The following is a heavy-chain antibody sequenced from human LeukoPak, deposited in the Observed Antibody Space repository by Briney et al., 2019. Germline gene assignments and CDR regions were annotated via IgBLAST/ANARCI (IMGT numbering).Heavy chain of an antibody. Sequence: SETLSLTCTVSGGSISSYYWSWIRQHPGKGLEWIGYIYYFGSTNYNPSLKSRVTISVDTSKNQFSLKLSSVTAADTAVHYCARARNFDWPSCDYWGQGTLVTVSS. CDR1: GGSISSYY. D-gene: IGHD3-9*01. CDR2: IYYFGST. J-gene: IGHJ4*02. V-gene: IGHV4-59*01. CDR3: ARARNFDWPSCDY.